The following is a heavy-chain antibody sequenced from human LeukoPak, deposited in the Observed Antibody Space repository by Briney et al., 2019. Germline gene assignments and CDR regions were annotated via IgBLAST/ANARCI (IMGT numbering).Heavy chain of an antibody. J-gene: IGHJ4*02. V-gene: IGHV4-39*01. Sequence: SETLSLTCTVSGGSISSGGYYWGWIRQPPGRGLEWIGSIYYSGSTYYNPSLKSRVTISVDTSKNQFSLKLSSVTAADTAVYYCASYYDILTGYSESRFDYWGQGTLVTVSS. CDR2: IYYSGST. D-gene: IGHD3-9*01. CDR3: ASYYDILTGYSESRFDY. CDR1: GGSISSGGYY.